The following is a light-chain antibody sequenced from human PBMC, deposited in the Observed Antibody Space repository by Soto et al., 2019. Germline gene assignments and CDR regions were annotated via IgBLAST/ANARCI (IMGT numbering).Light chain of an antibody. CDR1: NVGRHE. J-gene: IGLJ2*01. Sequence: QSAVTQPPSVSGTPGQGVIISCSNVGRHEVSWYQQVPGMAPKLLIHTTSQRPSGVPDRFSASKPGTSASLAIRGLQSDDEADYFCSSWDDSLSGVVFGRGTKLTVL. CDR2: TTS. V-gene: IGLV1-44*01. CDR3: SSWDDSLSGVV.